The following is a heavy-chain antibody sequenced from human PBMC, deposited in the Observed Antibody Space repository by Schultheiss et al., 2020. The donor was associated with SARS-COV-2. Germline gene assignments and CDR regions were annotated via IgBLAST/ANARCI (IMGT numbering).Heavy chain of an antibody. J-gene: IGHJ4*02. D-gene: IGHD6-6*01. CDR1: GFTFDDYA. Sequence: GGSLRLSCAASGFTFDDYAMHWVRQAPGKGLEWVSGISWNSGSRGYADSVKGRFTISRDNAKNSLYLQMNSLRAEDTALYYCAKVGQAWSATTPLAARYFDYWGQGTLVTVSS. V-gene: IGHV3-9*01. CDR3: AKVGQAWSATTPLAARYFDY. CDR2: ISWNSGSR.